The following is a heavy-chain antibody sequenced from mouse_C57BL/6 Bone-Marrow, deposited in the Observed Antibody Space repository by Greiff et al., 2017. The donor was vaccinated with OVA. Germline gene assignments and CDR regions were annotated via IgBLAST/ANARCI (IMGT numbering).Heavy chain of an antibody. CDR3: ARPNYSHWYFDV. Sequence: VQLQQSGPELVKPGASVKMSCKASGYTFTDYNMHWVKQSHGKSLEWIGYINPNNGGTSYHQKFMGKATLTVNKSSSTAYMELRSLTSEDSAVYYCARPNYSHWYFDVWGTGTTVTVSS. J-gene: IGHJ1*03. D-gene: IGHD1-1*01. CDR1: GYTFTDYN. V-gene: IGHV1-22*01. CDR2: INPNNGGT.